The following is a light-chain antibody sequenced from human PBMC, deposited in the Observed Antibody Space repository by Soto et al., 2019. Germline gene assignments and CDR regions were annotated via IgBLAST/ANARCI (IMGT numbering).Light chain of an antibody. CDR1: QNIYSN. J-gene: IGKJ2*01. Sequence: EIVMTQSPATLSVFPGERATVSCRTSQNIYSNLAWYQQKPGQAPRLLIYGASTRATGIPARFSGSGSGTEFTLTINTRQSEDFAFYYCRQYNNGPPFTYTFGQGTKVEIK. CDR3: RQYNNGPPFTYT. CDR2: GAS. V-gene: IGKV3D-15*01.